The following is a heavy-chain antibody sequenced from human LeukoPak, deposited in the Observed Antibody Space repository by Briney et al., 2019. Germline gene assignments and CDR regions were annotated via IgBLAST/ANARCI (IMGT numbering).Heavy chain of an antibody. V-gene: IGHV3-23*01. Sequence: GGSLRLSCAASGFTFSSYAMSWVRHAPGKGLEWVSSISDSGGTTYYADSVKGRFTISRDNSKNTLYLQMNSLRGDDPAVYYCANLTRGYCSSTDCPNWCDPWPQGTVVSVFS. CDR2: ISDSGGTT. CDR1: GFTFSSYA. D-gene: IGHD2-2*01. J-gene: IGHJ5*02. CDR3: ANLTRGYCSSTDCPNWCDP.